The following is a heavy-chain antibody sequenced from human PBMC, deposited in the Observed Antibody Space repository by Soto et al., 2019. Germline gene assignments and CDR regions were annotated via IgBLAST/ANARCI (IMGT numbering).Heavy chain of an antibody. CDR2: ISAYNGNT. D-gene: IGHD3-10*01. V-gene: IGHV1-18*01. CDR3: ARVVLLWFGELPNWFDP. Sequence: ASVKVSCKASGYTFTSYGISWVRQAPGQGLEWMGWISAYNGNTNYAQKLQGRVTMTTDTSTSTAYMELRSLRSDDTAVYYCARVVLLWFGELPNWFDPWGQGTLVTVPQ. J-gene: IGHJ5*02. CDR1: GYTFTSYG.